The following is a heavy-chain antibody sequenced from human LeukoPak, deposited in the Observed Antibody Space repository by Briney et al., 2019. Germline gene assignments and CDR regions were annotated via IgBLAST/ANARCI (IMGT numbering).Heavy chain of an antibody. CDR1: GYTFTSYD. CDR3: ARGRGYDGSGT. D-gene: IGHD3-22*01. CDR2: MNPNSGNT. Sequence: ASVKVSCKASGYTFTSYDINWVRQATGQGLEWMGWMNPNSGNTGYAQKFQGRVTITADKSTSTAYMELSSLRSEDTAVYYCARGRGYDGSGTWGQGTLVTVSS. V-gene: IGHV1-8*03. J-gene: IGHJ5*02.